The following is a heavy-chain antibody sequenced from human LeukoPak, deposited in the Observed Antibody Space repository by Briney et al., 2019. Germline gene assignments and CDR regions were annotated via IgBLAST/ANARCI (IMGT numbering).Heavy chain of an antibody. Sequence: PSETLSLTCTVSGLSISSYYWSWIRQPPGKGLEWIGYIYYSGSTNYNPSLKSRVTMSVDTSKNQFSLKLRSLTAADAAVYYCARGRDGFMSDFDSWGQGTLVTVSS. CDR1: GLSISSYY. CDR3: ARGRDGFMSDFDS. J-gene: IGHJ4*02. CDR2: IYYSGST. D-gene: IGHD3-10*02. V-gene: IGHV4-59*12.